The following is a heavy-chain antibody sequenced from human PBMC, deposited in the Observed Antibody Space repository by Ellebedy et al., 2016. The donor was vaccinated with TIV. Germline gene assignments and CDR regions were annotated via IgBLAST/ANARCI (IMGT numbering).Heavy chain of an antibody. Sequence: GGSLRLSXAASGFTFSSYSMNWVRQAPGKGLEWVSYISSSSSTIYYADSVKGRFTISRDNAKNSLYLQMNSLRDEDTAVYYCARRSGYYLISPDAFDIWGQGTMVTVSS. V-gene: IGHV3-48*02. CDR3: ARRSGYYLISPDAFDI. D-gene: IGHD3-22*01. J-gene: IGHJ3*02. CDR2: ISSSSSTI. CDR1: GFTFSSYS.